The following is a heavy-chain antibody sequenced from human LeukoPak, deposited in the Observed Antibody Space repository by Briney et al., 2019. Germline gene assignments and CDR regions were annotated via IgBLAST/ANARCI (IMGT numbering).Heavy chain of an antibody. V-gene: IGHV3-23*01. J-gene: IGHJ4*02. CDR1: GFTFSSYA. D-gene: IGHD2-15*01. Sequence: PGGSLRLSCAASGFTFSSYAMSWVRQAPGKGLEWVSAISGSGGSTYYADSVKGRFTISRDNSKNTPYLQMNSLRAEDTAVYYCAKEGYCSGGSCYLGTFDYWGQGTLVTVSS. CDR2: ISGSGGST. CDR3: AKEGYCSGGSCYLGTFDY.